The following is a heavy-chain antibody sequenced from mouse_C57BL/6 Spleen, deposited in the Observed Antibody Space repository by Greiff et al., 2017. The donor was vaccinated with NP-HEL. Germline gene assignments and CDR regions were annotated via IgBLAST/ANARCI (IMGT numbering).Heavy chain of an antibody. V-gene: IGHV1-4*01. D-gene: IGHD2-5*01. Sequence: VKLMESGAELARPGASVKMSCKASGYTFTSYTMHWVKQRPGQGLEWIGYINPSSGYTKYNQKFKDKATLTADKSSSTAYMQLISLTSEDSAVYYCAREDSNSWFAYWGQGTLVTVSA. J-gene: IGHJ3*01. CDR3: AREDSNSWFAY. CDR2: INPSSGYT. CDR1: GYTFTSYT.